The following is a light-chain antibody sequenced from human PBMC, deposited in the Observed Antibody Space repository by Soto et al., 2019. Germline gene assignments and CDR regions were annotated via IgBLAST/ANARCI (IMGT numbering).Light chain of an antibody. CDR1: SSDVGGYNY. CDR2: EVS. J-gene: IGLJ3*02. CDR3: SSYTSSSTLV. V-gene: IGLV2-14*01. Sequence: QSALTQPASVSGSPGQAITISCTGTSSDVGGYNYVSWYQQHTGKAPKLMIYEVSYRLSGVSNRFSVSKSGNTASLTISGLQAEDEADYYCSSYTSSSTLVFGGGTKLTVL.